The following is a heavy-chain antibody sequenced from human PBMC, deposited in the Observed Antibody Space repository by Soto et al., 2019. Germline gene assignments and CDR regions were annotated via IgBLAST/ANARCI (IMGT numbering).Heavy chain of an antibody. V-gene: IGHV4-59*01. CDR3: AREGGFGDPRYGMDV. D-gene: IGHD3-10*01. Sequence: SETLSLTCTVSGGSISSYYWNWIRQPPGKGLEWIGDINYSGSTRYNPSLKSRVTISIDASKNQFSLKLSSVTAADTAVYYCAREGGFGDPRYGMDVWGQGTTVTVSS. J-gene: IGHJ6*02. CDR2: INYSGST. CDR1: GGSISSYY.